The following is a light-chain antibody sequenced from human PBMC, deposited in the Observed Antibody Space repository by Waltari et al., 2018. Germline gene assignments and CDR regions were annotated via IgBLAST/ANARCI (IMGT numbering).Light chain of an antibody. V-gene: IGLV2-14*03. CDR2: DVT. CDR1: SSDIGSYNY. CDR3: SASTSSFSLVL. J-gene: IGLJ2*01. Sequence: QSALTQPASVSGSPGQSITISCTGSSSDIGSYNYVSWYQQHPGKAPNLMIYDVTNRPTGVSNRFSGSRASNTASLTISGIQTEDEADYYCSASTSSFSLVLFGGGTKLTVL.